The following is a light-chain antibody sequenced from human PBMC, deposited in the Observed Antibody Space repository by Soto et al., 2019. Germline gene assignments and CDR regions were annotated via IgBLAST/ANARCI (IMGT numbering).Light chain of an antibody. CDR3: CSYGAGSTFV. Sequence: VLTQPASVSGSPGQSITISCTRTSSDVGSYNLVSWYQKHPDKAPKLLIYEGSKRPSGVSSRFSGSKSGNTASLTISGLQTEDEADYYCCSYGAGSTFVFGTGTKVTVL. CDR2: EGS. J-gene: IGLJ1*01. CDR1: SSDVGSYNL. V-gene: IGLV2-23*03.